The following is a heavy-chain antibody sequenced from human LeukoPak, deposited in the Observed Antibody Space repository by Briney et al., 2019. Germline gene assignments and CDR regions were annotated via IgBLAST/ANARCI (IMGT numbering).Heavy chain of an antibody. D-gene: IGHD3-22*01. J-gene: IGHJ4*02. Sequence: SETLSLTCTVSGGSISNYYWSWIRQPPGKGLEWIGYIYYSGSTNYNPSLKSRVTISVDTSKNQFSLKLSSVTAADTAVYYCARGGPYYYDSSGPPHYWGQGTLVTVSS. CDR2: IYYSGST. V-gene: IGHV4-59*01. CDR3: ARGGPYYYDSSGPPHY. CDR1: GGSISNYY.